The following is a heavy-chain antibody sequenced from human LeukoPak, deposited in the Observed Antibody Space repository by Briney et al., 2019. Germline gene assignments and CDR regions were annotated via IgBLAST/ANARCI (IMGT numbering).Heavy chain of an antibody. CDR1: GFTFSSYE. V-gene: IGHV3-48*03. J-gene: IGHJ4*02. CDR2: IRSRGSAI. CDR3: ARGGSLGY. D-gene: IGHD6-19*01. Sequence: GGSPRLSCAASGFTFSSYEMNWVRQAPGKGLEWVSKIRSRGSAIYYADSVKGRFTISRDNAKSTLYLQLNSLRAEDTAVYYCARGGSLGYWGQGTLVTVSS.